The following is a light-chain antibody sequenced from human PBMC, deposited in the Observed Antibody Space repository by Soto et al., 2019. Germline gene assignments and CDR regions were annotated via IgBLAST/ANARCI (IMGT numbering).Light chain of an antibody. CDR2: DSY. V-gene: IGKV3-11*01. J-gene: IGKJ1*01. CDR1: HCCRGR. CDR3: DRRKSRLRT. Sequence: EIVLTQSPATLSSSPGERATLSCRAGHCCRGRLGWYPHKPGKAHRLLSYDSYKSATGIPGRFSGGGSGTVFTLIISCLRPEDLRGYYCDRRKSRLRTFGQGKNGDIK.